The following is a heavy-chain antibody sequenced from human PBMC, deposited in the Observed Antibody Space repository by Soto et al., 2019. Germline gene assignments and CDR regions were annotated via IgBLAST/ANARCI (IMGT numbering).Heavy chain of an antibody. CDR1: GFTFSSYG. CDR2: IWYDGSNK. V-gene: IGHV3-33*01. D-gene: IGHD6-13*01. Sequence: GGSLRLSCAASGFTFSSYGMHWVRQAPGKGLEWVAVIWYDGSNKYYADSVKGRFTISRDNSKNTLYLQMNSLRAEDTAVYYCARDQAAGYWYFDLWGRGTLVTVSS. CDR3: ARDQAAGYWYFDL. J-gene: IGHJ2*01.